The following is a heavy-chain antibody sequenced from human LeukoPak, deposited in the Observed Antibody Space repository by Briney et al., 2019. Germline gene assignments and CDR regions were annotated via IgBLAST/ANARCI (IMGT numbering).Heavy chain of an antibody. CDR3: ARAKTVTTVLDFDY. CDR2: IGATGGTT. V-gene: IGHV3-23*01. Sequence: PGGSLRLSCAASGFTFSSFAMNWVRQAPGKGLEWVSIIGATGGTTLYADSVKGRFTISRDNSKNTLYLQMNSLRAEDTAVYYCARAKTVTTVLDFDYWGQGTLVTVSS. CDR1: GFTFSSFA. J-gene: IGHJ4*02. D-gene: IGHD4-17*01.